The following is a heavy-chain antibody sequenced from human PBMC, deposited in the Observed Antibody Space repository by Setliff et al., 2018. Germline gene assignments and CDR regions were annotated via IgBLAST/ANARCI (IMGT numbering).Heavy chain of an antibody. CDR1: GYTFTSHY. V-gene: IGHV1-46*01. D-gene: IGHD3-22*01. CDR2: INPSSGRT. Sequence: RASVKVSCKASGYTFTSHYMHWVRQAPGLGLEWMGTINPSSGRTSYAQKFQGRFTMTRDTSTSTVYMDMSSLRSEDTAVYYCARDVFPYHYEGAFDIWGQGTMVTVSS. CDR3: ARDVFPYHYEGAFDI. J-gene: IGHJ3*02.